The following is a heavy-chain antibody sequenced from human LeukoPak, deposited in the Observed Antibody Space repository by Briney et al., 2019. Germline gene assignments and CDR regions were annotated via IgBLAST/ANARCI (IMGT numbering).Heavy chain of an antibody. V-gene: IGHV3-30-3*01. CDR2: ISDDGSRQ. CDR3: VKEDTTGMTPLLDY. Sequence: GRSLRLSCAATGFTFSNYAIHWGRQAPGKGLEWVAFISDDGSRQHYADSVKGRFTISRDNSKNTLNLQMNSLRAEDTAVYYCVKEDTTGMTPLLDYWGQGTLVTVSS. D-gene: IGHD1-1*01. J-gene: IGHJ4*02. CDR1: GFTFSNYA.